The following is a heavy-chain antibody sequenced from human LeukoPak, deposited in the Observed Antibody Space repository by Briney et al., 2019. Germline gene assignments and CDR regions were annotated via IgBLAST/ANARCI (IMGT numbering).Heavy chain of an antibody. Sequence: GGSLRLSCAASGFTFYRYGMHWVRQAPGKGLEWVAVISYDGSTTYYADSVKGRFTISRDNSKNTLYLQMNSLRAEDTAVYYCAKWSLTTWGYFDYWGQGTLVTVSS. J-gene: IGHJ4*02. CDR1: GFTFYRYG. D-gene: IGHD1-14*01. CDR3: AKWSLTTWGYFDY. CDR2: ISYDGSTT. V-gene: IGHV3-30*18.